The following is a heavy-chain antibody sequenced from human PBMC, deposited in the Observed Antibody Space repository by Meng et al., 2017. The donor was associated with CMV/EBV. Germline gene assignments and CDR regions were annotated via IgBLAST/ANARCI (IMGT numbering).Heavy chain of an antibody. J-gene: IGHJ5*02. D-gene: IGHD5-12*01. V-gene: IGHV4-4*02. CDR1: GGSISSSNW. CDR3: ARDAGGYGEEGWFDP. Sequence: SETLSLTCAVSGGSISSSNWWSWVRQPPGKGLEWIGEIYHSGSTNYNPSLKSRVTISVDKSKNQFSLKLSSVTAADTAVYYCARDAGGYGEEGWFDPWGQGTLVTVSS. CDR2: IYHSGST.